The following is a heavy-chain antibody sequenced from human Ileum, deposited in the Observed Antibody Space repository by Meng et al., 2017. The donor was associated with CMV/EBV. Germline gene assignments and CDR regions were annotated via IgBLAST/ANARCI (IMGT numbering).Heavy chain of an antibody. CDR2: ISSSGRTI. Sequence: GGSLRLSCAASGFTFSSYEMNWVRQAPGKGLEWISYISSSGRTIYYGDAVKGRFTISRDNARNSLYLQLNSLRAEDAAVYYCARQMVSLDSWGQGTRVTGSS. J-gene: IGHJ4*02. CDR1: GFTFSSYE. V-gene: IGHV3-48*03. CDR3: ARQMVSLDS. D-gene: IGHD6-13*01.